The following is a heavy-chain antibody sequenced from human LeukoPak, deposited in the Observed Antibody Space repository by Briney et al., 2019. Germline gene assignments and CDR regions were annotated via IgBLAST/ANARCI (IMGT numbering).Heavy chain of an antibody. Sequence: SETLSLTCTVSGGSISNYYWSWIRQPAGKGLEWIGRISASGNTNYNPSLKSRVTMSVDTSMNLFALKLSSVTAADTAVYYCVRQGLATAIDYWGQGTLVTVSS. J-gene: IGHJ4*02. D-gene: IGHD2-21*02. CDR2: ISASGNT. V-gene: IGHV4-4*07. CDR3: VRQGLATAIDY. CDR1: GGSISNYY.